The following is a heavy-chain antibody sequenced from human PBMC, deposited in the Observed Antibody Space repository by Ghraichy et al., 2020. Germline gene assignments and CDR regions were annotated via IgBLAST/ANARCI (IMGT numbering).Heavy chain of an antibody. Sequence: SETLSLTCSVSGNSIRSGDYYWSWIRQAPGKGLEWIGHIYFTGRTYFNTSLKSRLSISIDTSKNQFFLNLSSVTAADTAVYYCARDTGSDLYWVDPWGQGTLVTVSS. CDR3: ARDTGSDLYWVDP. D-gene: IGHD5-12*01. V-gene: IGHV4-30-4*01. CDR1: GNSIRSGDYY. CDR2: IYFTGRT. J-gene: IGHJ5*02.